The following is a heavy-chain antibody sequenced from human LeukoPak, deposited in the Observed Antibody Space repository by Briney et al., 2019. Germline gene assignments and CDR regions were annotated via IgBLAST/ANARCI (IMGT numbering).Heavy chain of an antibody. D-gene: IGHD6-13*01. CDR2: ITGSGGST. CDR1: GFTFISYA. V-gene: IGHV3-23*01. CDR3: AKVAAAGYNYYSMDV. Sequence: PGGSLRLSCAASGFTFISYAISWVRQAPGKGLEWVSTITGSGGSTYYADSVKGRFTISRDNSKNTLSLQMNSLRAEDTAVYYRAKVAAAGYNYYSMDVWGKGTTVTVSS. J-gene: IGHJ6*03.